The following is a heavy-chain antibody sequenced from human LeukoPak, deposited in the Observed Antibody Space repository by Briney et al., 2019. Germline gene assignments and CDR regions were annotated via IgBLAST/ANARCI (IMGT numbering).Heavy chain of an antibody. Sequence: ASVKVSCKVSGYTLTELSMHWVRQAPGKGLEWMGGFDPEDGETIYAQKFQGRVTMTEDTSTDTAYMELSSLRSEDTAVYYCATRPEQWAGRLNLVDPWGQGTLGNVPS. CDR2: FDPEDGET. J-gene: IGHJ5*02. V-gene: IGHV1-24*01. CDR3: ATRPEQWAGRLNLVDP. D-gene: IGHD1-14*01. CDR1: GYTLTELS.